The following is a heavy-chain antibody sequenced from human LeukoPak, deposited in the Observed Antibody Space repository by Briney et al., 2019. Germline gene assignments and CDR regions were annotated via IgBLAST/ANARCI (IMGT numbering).Heavy chain of an antibody. Sequence: PSETLSLTCAVYGGSFSGYYWSWIRQPPGKGLEWIGEINHSGSTNYNPSLKSRVTISVDTSKNQFSLKLSSVTAADTAVYYCARMPYVGATYPFDYWGQGTLVTVSS. D-gene: IGHD1-26*01. V-gene: IGHV4-34*01. CDR3: ARMPYVGATYPFDY. CDR1: GGSFSGYY. J-gene: IGHJ4*02. CDR2: INHSGST.